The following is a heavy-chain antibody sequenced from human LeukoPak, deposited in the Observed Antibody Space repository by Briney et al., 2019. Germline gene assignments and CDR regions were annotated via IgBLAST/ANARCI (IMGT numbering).Heavy chain of an antibody. CDR1: GGSISSTVYY. D-gene: IGHD5-18*01. CDR2: VSDSGGT. J-gene: IGHJ4*02. CDR3: ARLALSVDTAMGDNEDY. V-gene: IGHV4-39*01. Sequence: SETLSLTCTVSGGSISSTVYYWGWIRQPPGKGLEWIGSVSDSGGTYYNPSLRSRVTISVDTSKNQFSLKLSSVTAADTAVYYCARLALSVDTAMGDNEDYWGQGTLVTVSS.